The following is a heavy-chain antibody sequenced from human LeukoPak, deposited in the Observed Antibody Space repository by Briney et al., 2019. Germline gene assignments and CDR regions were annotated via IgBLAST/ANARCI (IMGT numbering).Heavy chain of an antibody. Sequence: ASVKVSCKASGYTFTSYDISWVRQAPGQGLEWMGWISAYNGNTNYAQKLQGRVTMTTDTSTSTAYMELRSLRSDDTAVYYCAREGWKGSSWSSFLDYWGQGTLVTVSS. CDR2: ISAYNGNT. D-gene: IGHD6-13*01. V-gene: IGHV1-18*01. CDR1: GYTFTSYD. J-gene: IGHJ4*02. CDR3: AREGWKGSSWSSFLDY.